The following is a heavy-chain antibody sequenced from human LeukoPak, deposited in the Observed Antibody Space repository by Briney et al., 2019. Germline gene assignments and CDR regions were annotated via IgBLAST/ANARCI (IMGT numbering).Heavy chain of an antibody. Sequence: PSETLSLTCTVSGGSIDSSSYYWGWIRQPPGKGLEWIGSIFRTGSTYYSASLKSRVSISVDTSKNHIALKLTSVTAADTAVYFCARRVGFYGSGSLNYFDPWGQGILVSVS. CDR3: ARRVGFYGSGSLNYFDP. D-gene: IGHD3-10*01. CDR1: GGSIDSSSYY. J-gene: IGHJ5*01. CDR2: IFRTGST. V-gene: IGHV4-39*02.